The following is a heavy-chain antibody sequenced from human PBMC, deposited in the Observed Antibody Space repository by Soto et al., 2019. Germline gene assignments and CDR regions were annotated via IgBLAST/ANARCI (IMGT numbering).Heavy chain of an antibody. Sequence: QLQLQESGPGLVKPSETLSLTCTVSGGSISSSSYYWGWIRQPPGKGLEWIGSIYYSGSTYYNPSLKSRVTISVDTSKNQFSLKLSSVTAADTAVYYCARGSIALTAFDIWGQGTMVTVSS. CDR3: ARGSIALTAFDI. CDR1: GGSISSSSYY. D-gene: IGHD6-6*01. J-gene: IGHJ3*02. CDR2: IYYSGST. V-gene: IGHV4-39*01.